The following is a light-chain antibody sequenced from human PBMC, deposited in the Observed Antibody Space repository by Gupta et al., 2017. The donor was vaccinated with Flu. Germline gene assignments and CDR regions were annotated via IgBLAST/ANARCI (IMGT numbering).Light chain of an antibody. CDR3: ATWDASRSEWV. CDR2: MND. Sequence: QSVPTQPPSASGTHGQRVTISCSGSTSNIGSNFVFWYQQHPRAAPKLLIYMNDQRPSGVPDRFSGSRSSTSATLAISGLRAEDEADYYCATWDASRSEWVFGGGTKVTVL. J-gene: IGLJ3*02. CDR1: TSNIGSNF. V-gene: IGLV1-47*01.